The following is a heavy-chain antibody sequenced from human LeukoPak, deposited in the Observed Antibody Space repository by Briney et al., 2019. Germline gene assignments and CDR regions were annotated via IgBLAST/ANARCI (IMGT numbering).Heavy chain of an antibody. CDR2: ISSSSSYI. D-gene: IGHD6-19*01. J-gene: IGHJ4*02. V-gene: IGHV3-21*01. CDR3: AVRDSSGRYGYNFDY. Sequence: GGSLRLSCSASGFTFSSYSMNWVRQAPGKGLEWVSSISSSSSYIYYADSVKGRFTISRDNAKNSLYLQMNSLRAEDTAVYYCAVRDSSGRYGYNFDYWGQGTLVTVSS. CDR1: GFTFSSYS.